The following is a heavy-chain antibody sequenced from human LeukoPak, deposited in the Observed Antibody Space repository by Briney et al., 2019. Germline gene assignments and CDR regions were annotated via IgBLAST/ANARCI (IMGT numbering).Heavy chain of an antibody. CDR3: ARDKGTSIYDY. Sequence: PSETLSLTCTVSGGSLSSYYWSWIRQPPGKGLEWIGYIYYSGSTNYNPSLRSRVTVSIDTSENQFSLKLSSVTAADTAVYYCARDKGTSIYDYWGQGTLVTVSS. J-gene: IGHJ4*02. D-gene: IGHD2/OR15-2a*01. CDR1: GGSLSSYY. CDR2: IYYSGST. V-gene: IGHV4-59*12.